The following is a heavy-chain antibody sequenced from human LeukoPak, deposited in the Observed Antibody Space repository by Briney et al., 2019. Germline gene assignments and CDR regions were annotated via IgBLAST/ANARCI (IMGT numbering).Heavy chain of an antibody. CDR2: IYYTGST. CDR1: GASISGSGYY. V-gene: IGHV4-39*01. Sequence: PSETLSLTCAVSGASISGSGYYLGWIRQPPGKGLEWIGNIYYTGSTYYNASLQSRVTISIDMSKNQFSLKLSSVTAADTAVYYCARHHLSAVAEPNWFDPWGQGTLVTVSS. CDR3: ARHHLSAVAEPNWFDP. J-gene: IGHJ5*02. D-gene: IGHD6-19*01.